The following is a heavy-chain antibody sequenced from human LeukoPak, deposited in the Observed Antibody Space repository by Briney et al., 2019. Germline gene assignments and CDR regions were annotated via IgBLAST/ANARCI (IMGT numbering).Heavy chain of an antibody. CDR3: AREPVHYYDSSGYYYGEDY. Sequence: SETLSLTCTVSGGSISSSSYYWGWIRQPPGKGLEWIGSIYYSGSTYYNPSLKSRVTISVDTSKNQFSLKLSSVTAADTAVYYCAREPVHYYDSSGYYYGEDYWGQGTLVTVSS. D-gene: IGHD3-22*01. CDR1: GGSISSSSYY. CDR2: IYYSGST. J-gene: IGHJ4*02. V-gene: IGHV4-39*02.